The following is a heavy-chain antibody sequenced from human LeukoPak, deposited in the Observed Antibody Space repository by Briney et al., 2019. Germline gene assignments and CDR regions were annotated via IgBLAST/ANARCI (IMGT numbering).Heavy chain of an antibody. J-gene: IGHJ5*02. CDR1: GYTFTGYY. Sequence: GASVNVSCKASGYTFTGYYMHWVRQAPGQGLEWMGWINPNSGGTNYAQKFQGRVTMTRDTSISTAYMELSRLRSDDTAVYYCARVGPGTTGTTKETKNWFDPWGQGTLVTVSS. V-gene: IGHV1-2*02. CDR2: INPNSGGT. D-gene: IGHD1-1*01. CDR3: ARVGPGTTGTTKETKNWFDP.